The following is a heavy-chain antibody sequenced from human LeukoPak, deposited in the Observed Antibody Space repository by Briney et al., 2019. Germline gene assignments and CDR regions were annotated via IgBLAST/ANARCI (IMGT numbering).Heavy chain of an antibody. CDR3: TRQHCSGGSCSYVDY. J-gene: IGHJ4*02. V-gene: IGHV3-73*01. D-gene: IGHD2-15*01. CDR1: GFDFSGFY. CDR2: IRSKPSGYTT. Sequence: GGSLRLSCAASGFDFSGFYMHWVRQASGRGLEWVGLIRSKPSGYTTVYAASVKGRFTISRDDSKNTAYLQMNSLKGEDTAVYYCTRQHCSGGSCSYVDYWGQGALVTVSS.